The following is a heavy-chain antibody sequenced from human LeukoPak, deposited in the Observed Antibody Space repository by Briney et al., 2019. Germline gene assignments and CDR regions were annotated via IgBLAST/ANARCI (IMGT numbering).Heavy chain of an antibody. D-gene: IGHD3-10*01. J-gene: IGHJ4*02. Sequence: GESLKISCKGSGYSFTSYWSGWVRQMPGKGLEWMGIIYPGDSDTRYSPSFQGQVTISADKSISTAYLQWSSLKASDTAMYYCARAMVRGVNLENYFDYWGQGTLVTVSS. CDR3: ARAMVRGVNLENYFDY. V-gene: IGHV5-51*01. CDR2: IYPGDSDT. CDR1: GYSFTSYW.